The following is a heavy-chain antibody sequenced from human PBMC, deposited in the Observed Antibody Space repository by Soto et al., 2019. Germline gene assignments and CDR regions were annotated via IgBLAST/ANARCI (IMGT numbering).Heavy chain of an antibody. J-gene: IGHJ4*02. D-gene: IGHD2-2*01. CDR2: VKPYGASS. CDR3: ASVTTIWSN. Sequence: QVQVVQSGAEVKEPGASVKVSCKASGYSSSNYYTHWVRQAPGQGPEWMGIVKPYGASSNDAQSFQGRVTLTRDTSTNTDYMDLSRLTSDDTAVYYCASVTTIWSNWGQGHLVTVSS. CDR1: GYSSSNYY. V-gene: IGHV1-46*01.